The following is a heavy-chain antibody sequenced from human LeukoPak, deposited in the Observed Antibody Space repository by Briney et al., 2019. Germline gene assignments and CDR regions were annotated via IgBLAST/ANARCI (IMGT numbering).Heavy chain of an antibody. D-gene: IGHD3-10*01. V-gene: IGHV3-30*04. CDR2: ISYDGSNK. J-gene: IGHJ4*02. CDR3: ASDTAVRGFDY. CDR1: GFTFSSYA. Sequence: PGRSLRLSCAASGFTFSSYAMHWVRQAPGKGLEWVAVISYDGSNKYYADSVKGRFTISRDNSKNTLYLQMNSLRAEDTAVYYCASDTAVRGFDYWGQGTLVTVSS.